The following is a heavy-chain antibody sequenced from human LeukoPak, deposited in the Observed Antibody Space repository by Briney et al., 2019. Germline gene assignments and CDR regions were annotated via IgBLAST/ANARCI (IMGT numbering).Heavy chain of an antibody. CDR1: GYTFTGYY. CDR3: VRGRGGNSFDY. V-gene: IGHV1-2*02. D-gene: IGHD3-10*01. Sequence: VKVSCKASGYTFTGYYIHWVRQAPGQGLEWMGWTSPNSGGTIYAQKFQGRVTMTRDTSISTAYMELSRLGSDDTAVYYCVRGRGGNSFDYWGQGTLVTVSS. CDR2: TSPNSGGT. J-gene: IGHJ4*02.